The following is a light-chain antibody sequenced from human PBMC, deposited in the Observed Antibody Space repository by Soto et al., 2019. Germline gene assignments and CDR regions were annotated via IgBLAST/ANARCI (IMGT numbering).Light chain of an antibody. J-gene: IGLJ2*01. CDR2: QDN. CDR3: QAWDSDTLV. Sequence: SYELTQPPSVSVSPGQTASITCSGNKLGDKYVCWYQQKPGQSPVLVIYQDNKRPSGIPERFSGSNSGNTATLTISGSQALDEADYYCQAWDSDTLVFGGGTKLTVL. V-gene: IGLV3-1*01. CDR1: KLGDKY.